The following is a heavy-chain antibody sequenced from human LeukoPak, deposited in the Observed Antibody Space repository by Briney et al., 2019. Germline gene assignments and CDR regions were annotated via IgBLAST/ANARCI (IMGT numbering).Heavy chain of an antibody. Sequence: PSETLSLTCTVSGGSISSSSYYWGWIRQPPGKGLEWIGSIYYSGSTYYNPSLKSRVTISVDTSKNQFSLKLSSVTAADTAVYYCARGGDWNEPNAFDIWGQGTMVTVSS. D-gene: IGHD1-1*01. CDR3: ARGGDWNEPNAFDI. CDR1: GGSISSSSYY. J-gene: IGHJ3*02. CDR2: IYYSGST. V-gene: IGHV4-39*07.